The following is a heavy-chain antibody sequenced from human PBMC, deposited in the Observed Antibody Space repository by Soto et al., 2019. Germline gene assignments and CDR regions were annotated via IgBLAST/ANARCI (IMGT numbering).Heavy chain of an antibody. D-gene: IGHD6-13*01. J-gene: IGHJ5*02. CDR3: VRRHVSATGIYWFDP. CDR2: IHAANGDT. CDR1: GYTFTSYG. V-gene: IGHV1-3*01. Sequence: QVQLVQSGTEVKKPGASVQVSCKASGYTFTSYGIHWVRQAPGQRIEWMGWIHAANGDTKYSPKYLGRVTITVDTSASTAYMELSSLRSENTAVYYCVRRHVSATGIYWFDPWGQGTLVTVSS.